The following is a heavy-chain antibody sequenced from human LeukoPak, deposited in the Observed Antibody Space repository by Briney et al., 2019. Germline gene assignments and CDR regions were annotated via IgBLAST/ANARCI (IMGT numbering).Heavy chain of an antibody. CDR3: ARDRDCSGGSCYYYYYGMDV. V-gene: IGHV3-23*01. J-gene: IGHJ6*02. CDR2: ISGSGGST. Sequence: PGGSLRLSCAASGFTLSSYAMGWVRQAPGKGLEWVSAISGSGGSTYFADSVKGRFTISRDNSKNTLYLQMNRLRAEDTAVYYCARDRDCSGGSCYYYYYGMDVWGQGTTVTVSS. D-gene: IGHD2-15*01. CDR1: GFTLSSYA.